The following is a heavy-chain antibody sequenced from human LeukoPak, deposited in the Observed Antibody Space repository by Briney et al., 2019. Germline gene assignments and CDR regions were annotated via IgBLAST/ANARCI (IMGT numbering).Heavy chain of an antibody. V-gene: IGHV4-31*03. CDR2: IYYSGST. D-gene: IGHD3-22*01. J-gene: IGHJ4*02. Sequence: SETLSLTCSVSGGSISSGDYYWSWIRRHPGKGLEWIGYIYYSGSTYYNPSLKSRVTISVDTSKNQFSLKLSSVTAADTAVYYCARELSGYGASDYWGQGTLVTVSS. CDR3: ARELSGYGASDY. CDR1: GGSISSGDYY.